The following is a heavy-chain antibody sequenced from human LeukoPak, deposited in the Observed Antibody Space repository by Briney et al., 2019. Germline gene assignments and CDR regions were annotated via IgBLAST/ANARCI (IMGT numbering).Heavy chain of an antibody. J-gene: IGHJ4*02. Sequence: PSQTLSLTCAISGDSVSSNSAAWAWVRQSPSRGVEWLVRTYYRSKWYNHYSVSVKSLITIIPDTSKNQFSLQLTSVTPEDTAVYYCARDWGSLLLDYWGQGTLVTVSS. CDR2: TYYRSKWYN. V-gene: IGHV6-1*01. CDR3: ARDWGSLLLDY. D-gene: IGHD3-22*01. CDR1: GDSVSSNSAA.